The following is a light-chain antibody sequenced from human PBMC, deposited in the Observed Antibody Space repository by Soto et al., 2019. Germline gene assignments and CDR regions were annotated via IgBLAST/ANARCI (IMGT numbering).Light chain of an antibody. Sequence: DIQMTQSPSSLSASVGDRVTITCQASQDIRNYLNWYQQKPGRAPKLLIYSAYNLETGVPSRFSGSGSGTDFTFTISSLHPEDIASYYCQQYDNPPLTFGGGTRVEIK. CDR3: QQYDNPPLT. J-gene: IGKJ4*01. CDR2: SAY. V-gene: IGKV1-33*01. CDR1: QDIRNY.